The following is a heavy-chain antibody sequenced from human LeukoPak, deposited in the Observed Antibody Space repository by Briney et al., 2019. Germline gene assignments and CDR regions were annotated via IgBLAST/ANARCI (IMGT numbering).Heavy chain of an antibody. Sequence: EWMGRINAGNGDAKYSQNFHDRITITRDTSASTVYMELTSLRSEDTAVYYCGKSAPSGFDPRGQGTLVTVSS. J-gene: IGHJ5*02. CDR2: INAGNGDA. CDR3: GKSAPSGFDP. V-gene: IGHV1-3*01.